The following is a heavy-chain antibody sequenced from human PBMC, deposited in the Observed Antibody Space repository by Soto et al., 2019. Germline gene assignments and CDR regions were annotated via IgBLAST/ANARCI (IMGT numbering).Heavy chain of an antibody. CDR2: IYPSDSDT. Sequence: GESLNISCKVSGYNFAGYFIAWVRQMPGKGLELMGIIYPSDSDTRYRPSFQGQVTISADKSISSAYLQWSSLRASDTAMYYCARGGVSTRTFDYWGQGTPVNVSS. J-gene: IGHJ4*02. CDR3: ARGGVSTRTFDY. V-gene: IGHV5-51*01. CDR1: GYNFAGYF. D-gene: IGHD3-3*01.